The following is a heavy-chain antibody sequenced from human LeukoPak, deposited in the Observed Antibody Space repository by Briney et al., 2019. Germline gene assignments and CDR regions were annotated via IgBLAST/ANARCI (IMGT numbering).Heavy chain of an antibody. Sequence: GGSLRLSCAASGFTVSSNYMSWVRQAPGKGLEWVSVIYSGGSTYYADSVKGRFTISRDNSKNTLYLQMNSLRAEDTAVYYCAREAYYGILTGLGGWFDPWGQGTLVTVSS. J-gene: IGHJ5*02. V-gene: IGHV3-53*01. CDR3: AREAYYGILTGLGGWFDP. CDR2: IYSGGST. D-gene: IGHD3-9*01. CDR1: GFTVSSNY.